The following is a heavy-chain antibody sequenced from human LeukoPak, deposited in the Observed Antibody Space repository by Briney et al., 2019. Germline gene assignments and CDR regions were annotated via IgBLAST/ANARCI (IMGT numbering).Heavy chain of an antibody. CDR2: IKQDGSEK. V-gene: IGHV3-7*01. J-gene: IGHJ6*03. CDR3: ARVGGMRTGTTYYYYMDV. Sequence: GGSLRLSCVASGFTFSSYWMSWVRQAPGKGLEWVANIKQDGSEKYYVDSVKGRFTISRDNAKNSLYLKMNSLRAEDTAVYYCARVGGMRTGTTYYYYMDVWGKGTTVTVSS. CDR1: GFTFSSYW. D-gene: IGHD1-7*01.